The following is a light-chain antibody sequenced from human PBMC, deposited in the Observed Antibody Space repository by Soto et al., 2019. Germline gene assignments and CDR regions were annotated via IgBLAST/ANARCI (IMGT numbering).Light chain of an antibody. J-gene: IGKJ5*01. CDR2: GTS. CDR1: QDIRFW. V-gene: IGKV1-12*01. Sequence: DIQMTQSPSYVSASVGDRVTITCRASQDIRFWLAWFQQKPGKAPKLLIYGTSSLQSGVPSRFSGSGSRTDFTLTISSLQPEDFATYYCQQANRFPITFGQGTRLEIK. CDR3: QQANRFPIT.